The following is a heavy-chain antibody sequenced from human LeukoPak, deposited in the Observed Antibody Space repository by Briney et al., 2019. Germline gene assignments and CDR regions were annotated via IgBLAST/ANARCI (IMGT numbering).Heavy chain of an antibody. CDR3: ARDIAYCGGDCYGGYFDL. D-gene: IGHD2-21*02. CDR2: ISSSGSTM. CDR1: GFTFSDYY. Sequence: GGSLRLSCAASGFTFSDYYMSWIRQAPGKGLEWVSYISSSGSTMYYADSVKGRFTISRDNSKNTLYLQMNSLRAEDTAVYYCARDIAYCGGDCYGGYFDLWGRGTLVTVSS. V-gene: IGHV3-11*01. J-gene: IGHJ2*01.